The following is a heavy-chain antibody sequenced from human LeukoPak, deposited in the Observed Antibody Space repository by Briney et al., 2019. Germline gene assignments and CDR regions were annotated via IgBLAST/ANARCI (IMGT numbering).Heavy chain of an antibody. Sequence: ASVKVSCKVSGYTLTELSMHWVRQAPGKGLEWMGGFDPEDGETIYAQKFQGRVAMTEDTSTDTAYMELSSLRPEDTAVYYCAKEGDYYGSGSYRDGFDIWGQGTRAAVSS. V-gene: IGHV1-24*01. CDR2: FDPEDGET. CDR3: AKEGDYYGSGSYRDGFDI. CDR1: GYTLTELS. J-gene: IGHJ3*02. D-gene: IGHD3-10*01.